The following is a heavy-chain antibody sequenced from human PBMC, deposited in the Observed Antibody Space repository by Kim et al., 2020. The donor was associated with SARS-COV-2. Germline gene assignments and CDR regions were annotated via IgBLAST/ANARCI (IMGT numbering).Heavy chain of an antibody. CDR2: IWYDGSNK. Sequence: GGSLRLSCAASGFTFSSYGMHRVRQAPGKGLEWVAVIWYDGSNKYYADSVKGRLTISRDNSKNTLYLQMNSLRAEDTAVYYCARDLLVGATSYGMDVWGQGTTVTVSS. D-gene: IGHD1-26*01. CDR1: GFTFSSYG. V-gene: IGHV3-33*01. CDR3: ARDLLVGATSYGMDV. J-gene: IGHJ6*02.